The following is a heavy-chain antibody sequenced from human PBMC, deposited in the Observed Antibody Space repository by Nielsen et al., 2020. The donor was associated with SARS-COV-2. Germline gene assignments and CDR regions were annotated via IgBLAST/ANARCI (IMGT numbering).Heavy chain of an antibody. CDR3: ARHFQYSYYYYYYMDV. CDR1: GGSISSSSYY. D-gene: IGHD2/OR15-2a*01. CDR2: IYYSGST. V-gene: IGHV4-39*01. Sequence: SETLSLTCTVSGGSISSSSYYWGWIRQPPGKGLEWIGSIYYSGSTYYNPSLRSRVTISIDTSKNQFSLNLRSVTAADKGVYYCARHFQYSYYYYYYMDVWGKGTTVTVSS. J-gene: IGHJ6*03.